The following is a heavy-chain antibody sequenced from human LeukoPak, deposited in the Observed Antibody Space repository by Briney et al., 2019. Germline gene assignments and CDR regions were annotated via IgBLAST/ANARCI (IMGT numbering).Heavy chain of an antibody. CDR1: GYTFTSYY. CDR2: INTSGGST. J-gene: IGHJ4*02. CDR3: ASGGSGFTNFDY. V-gene: IGHV1-46*01. D-gene: IGHD6-25*01. Sequence: GASVKVSCKASGYTFTSYYMHWVRQAPGQGLEWMGIINTSGGSTRYAQKFQGRVTMTRDTPTSTVYMELSSLRSEDTAVYYCASGGSGFTNFDYWGQGTLVTVSS.